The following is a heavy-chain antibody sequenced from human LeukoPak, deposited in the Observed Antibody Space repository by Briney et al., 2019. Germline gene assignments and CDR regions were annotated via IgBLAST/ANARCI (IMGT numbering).Heavy chain of an antibody. CDR1: GGSISRSGYY. V-gene: IGHV4-39*07. CDR3: ARGQYCGGDCYYYYMDV. J-gene: IGHJ6*03. D-gene: IGHD2-21*01. CDR2: IFYSGST. Sequence: PSETLSLTCTVSGGSISRSGYYWGWIRQTPGKGLEWIGSIFYSGSTYYKSSLKSRVTISVDTSKNQFSLKLSSVTAADTAVYYCARGQYCGGDCYYYYMDVWGKGTTVTVSS.